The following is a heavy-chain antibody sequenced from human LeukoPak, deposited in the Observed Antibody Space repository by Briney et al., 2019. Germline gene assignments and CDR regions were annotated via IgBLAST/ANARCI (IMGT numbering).Heavy chain of an antibody. J-gene: IGHJ4*02. CDR2: IYSGGKT. D-gene: IGHD2-15*01. CDR3: ARRAGEYSHPYDY. CDR1: GFTVSSNS. V-gene: IGHV3-53*01. Sequence: GGSLRLSCTVSGFTVSSNSWSWVRQAPGKGLEWVSFIYSGGKTHSSDSVKGRFTISRDNSKNTLYLQMSSLRAEDTAIYYCARRAGEYSHPYDYWGQGILVTASS.